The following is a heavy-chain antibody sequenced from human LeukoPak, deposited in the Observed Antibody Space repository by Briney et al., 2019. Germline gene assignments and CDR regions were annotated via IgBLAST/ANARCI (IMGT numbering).Heavy chain of an antibody. D-gene: IGHD1-14*01. CDR3: ARDHDAVGTTIDH. CDR2: IKSDGSVT. V-gene: IGHV3-74*01. CDR1: GFTFSSYW. J-gene: IGHJ4*02. Sequence: GGSLRLSCAASGFTFSSYWMHWVRQAPGEGLVWVSRIKSDGSVTWYADSVKGRFTISRDNTKNMLYLQMNSLRDEDTAVYCCARDHDAVGTTIDHWGQGTLVTVSS.